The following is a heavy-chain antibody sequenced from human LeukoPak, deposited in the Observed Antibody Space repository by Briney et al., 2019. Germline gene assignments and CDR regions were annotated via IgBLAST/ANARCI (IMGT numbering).Heavy chain of an antibody. J-gene: IGHJ4*02. CDR3: ARGQTLDY. CDR1: GGSISPYY. V-gene: IGHV4-34*01. Sequence: SETLSLTCTVSGGSISPYYWTWIRQPPGKGLEWIGEINHSGSTNYNPSLKSRVTISVDTSKNQFSLKLSSVTAADTAVYYCARGQTLDYWGQGTLVTVSS. CDR2: INHSGST.